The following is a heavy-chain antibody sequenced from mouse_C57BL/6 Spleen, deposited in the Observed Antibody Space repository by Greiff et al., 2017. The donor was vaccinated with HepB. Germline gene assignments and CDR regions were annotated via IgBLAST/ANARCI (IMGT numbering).Heavy chain of an antibody. D-gene: IGHD1-1*01. Sequence: VQLQQSGAELVRPGASVTLSCKASGYTFTDDEMHWVKQTPVHGLEWIGAIDHETGGTAYNQKFKGKAILTADKSSSTAYIDPRSLTSEDSAVYYCTRSIYYYVDYFDYWGQGTTLTVSS. J-gene: IGHJ2*01. CDR2: IDHETGGT. CDR1: GYTFTDDE. V-gene: IGHV1-15*01. CDR3: TRSIYYYVDYFDY.